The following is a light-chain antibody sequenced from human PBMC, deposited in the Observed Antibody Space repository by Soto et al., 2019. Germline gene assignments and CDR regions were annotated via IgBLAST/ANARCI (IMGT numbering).Light chain of an antibody. Sequence: DIQMTQSPSTLSASVGDRVTITCRASQSISHWLAWYQQKPGKAPKLLIYKASSLESGVPPRFSGSGPGTEFTLTISSLQPDDFATYYCQRYNSYSRTFGQGTKVQIK. V-gene: IGKV1-5*03. CDR1: QSISHW. J-gene: IGKJ1*01. CDR3: QRYNSYSRT. CDR2: KAS.